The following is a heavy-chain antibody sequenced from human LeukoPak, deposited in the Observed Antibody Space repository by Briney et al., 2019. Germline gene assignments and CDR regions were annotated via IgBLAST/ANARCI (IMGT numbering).Heavy chain of an antibody. CDR2: ISYDGSNK. J-gene: IGHJ3*02. CDR3: AKVAYYYDSSGPSYAFDI. D-gene: IGHD3-22*01. CDR1: GFTFSSYA. V-gene: IGHV3-30*04. Sequence: GGSLRISCAASGFTFSSYAMHWVRQAPGKGLEWVAVISYDGSNKYYADSVKGRFTISRDNSKNTLYLQMNSLRAEDTAVYYCAKVAYYYDSSGPSYAFDIWGQGTMVTVSS.